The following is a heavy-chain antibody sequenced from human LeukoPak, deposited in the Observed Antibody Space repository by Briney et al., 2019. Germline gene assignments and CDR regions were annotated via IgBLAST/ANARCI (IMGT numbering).Heavy chain of an antibody. V-gene: IGHV4-59*01. J-gene: IGHJ1*01. Sequence: SETLFLTCTVSGGSISSYYGSWIRQPPGKGLEYIGHIYYSGSTNYNPSLKSRLTMSVDTSKNQLSLNLSSVTAADPALYYCARGTMMVGPWGQGTLVSVSS. CDR1: GGSISSYY. CDR3: ARGTMMVGP. D-gene: IGHD3-22*01. CDR2: IYYSGST.